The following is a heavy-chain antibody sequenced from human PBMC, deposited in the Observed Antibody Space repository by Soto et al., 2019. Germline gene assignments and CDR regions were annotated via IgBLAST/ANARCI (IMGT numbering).Heavy chain of an antibody. Sequence: QVQLVESGGGVVQPGRSLRLSCAASGFTFSSYAMHWVRQAPGKGLEWVAVISYDGSNKYYADSVKGRFTISRDNSKNTLYLQMTSLRAEDTAVYYCARGHDYGDLEGYWGQGTLVTVSS. J-gene: IGHJ4*02. D-gene: IGHD4-17*01. CDR3: ARGHDYGDLEGY. CDR2: ISYDGSNK. CDR1: GFTFSSYA. V-gene: IGHV3-30-3*01.